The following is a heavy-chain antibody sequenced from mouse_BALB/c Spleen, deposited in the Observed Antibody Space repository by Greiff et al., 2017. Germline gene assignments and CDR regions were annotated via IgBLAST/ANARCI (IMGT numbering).Heavy chain of an antibody. CDR2: ISSGGSYT. V-gene: IGHV5-9-3*01. CDR3: ARQRNYDGYEWFAD. J-gene: IGHJ3*01. D-gene: IGHD2-3*01. CDR1: GFTFSSYA. Sequence: EVKLMESGGGLVKPGGSLKLSCAASGFTFSSYAMSWVRQTPEKRLEWVATISSGGSYTYYPDSVKGRFTISRDNAKNTLYLQMSSLRSEDTAMYYCARQRNYDGYEWFADWGQGTLVTVSA.